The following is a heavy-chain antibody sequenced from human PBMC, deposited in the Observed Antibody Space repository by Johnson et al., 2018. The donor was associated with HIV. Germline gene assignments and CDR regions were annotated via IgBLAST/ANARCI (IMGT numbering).Heavy chain of an antibody. Sequence: VQLVESGGGVVQPGRSLRLSCAASGFTVSSNYMSWVRQSPGKGLEWVSVIYSGGSTYYADSVKGRFTISRDNSKNTLYLQMNSLRAEDTAVYYCARVLAFDIWCQGTMVTVSS. CDR1: GFTVSSNY. V-gene: IGHV3-66*01. J-gene: IGHJ3*02. CDR2: IYSGGST. CDR3: ARVLAFDI.